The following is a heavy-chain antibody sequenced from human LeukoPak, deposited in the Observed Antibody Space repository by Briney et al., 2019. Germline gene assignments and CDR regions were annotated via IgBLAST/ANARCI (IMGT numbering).Heavy chain of an antibody. V-gene: IGHV3-21*01. D-gene: IGHD2-2*01. J-gene: IGHJ4*02. CDR3: ARSPTRSAFDY. Sequence: GGSLRPSCAASGFTFSNYSMNWVRQAPGKGLEWVSSISTSSTYIFYADSVKGRFTISRDNAKNSLYLQMNSLRAEDTAVYYCARSPTRSAFDYWGQGTLVTASS. CDR1: GFTFSNYS. CDR2: ISTSSTYI.